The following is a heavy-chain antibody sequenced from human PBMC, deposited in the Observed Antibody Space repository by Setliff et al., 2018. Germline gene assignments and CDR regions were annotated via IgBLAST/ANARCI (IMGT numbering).Heavy chain of an antibody. CDR3: ARVLFGDLFSWFDP. Sequence: ASVKVSCKASGYTFTGYYMHWVRQAPGQGLEWMGWMNPNTGGTTYAQAFQARITMTRDTSISTAYMELSRLTSDDSAVYYCARVLFGDLFSWFDPWGQGTLVTVSS. V-gene: IGHV1-2*02. J-gene: IGHJ5*02. CDR2: MNPNTGGT. CDR1: GYTFTGYY. D-gene: IGHD3-10*02.